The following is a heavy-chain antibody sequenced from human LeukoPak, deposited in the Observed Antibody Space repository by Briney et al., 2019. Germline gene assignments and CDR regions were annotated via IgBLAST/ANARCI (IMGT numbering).Heavy chain of an antibody. CDR1: GFTFSGST. J-gene: IGHJ4*02. CDR3: TRVGPTTADY. CDR2: IKSKGNTYAT. D-gene: IGHD5-12*01. Sequence: GGSLRLSCAASGFTFSGSTMHWVRQASGKGLEWVGRIKSKGNTYATAYAASVKGRFTISRDDSKNTAYLQMNNPKTEDTAMYYCTRVGPTTADYWGQGTLVIVSS. V-gene: IGHV3-73*01.